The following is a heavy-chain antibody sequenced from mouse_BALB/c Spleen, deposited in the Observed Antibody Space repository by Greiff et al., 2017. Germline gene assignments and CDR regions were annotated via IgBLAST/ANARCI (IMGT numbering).Heavy chain of an antibody. CDR3: ASGDGYYPYAMDY. CDR2: IDPANGNT. Sequence: EVQLQQSGAELVKPGASVKLSCIASGFNIKDTYMHWVKQRPEQGLEWIGRIDPANGNTKYDPKFQGKATITADTSSNTAYLQLSSLTSEDTAVYYCASGDGYYPYAMDYWGQGTSVTVSS. V-gene: IGHV14-3*02. J-gene: IGHJ4*01. D-gene: IGHD2-3*01. CDR1: GFNIKDTY.